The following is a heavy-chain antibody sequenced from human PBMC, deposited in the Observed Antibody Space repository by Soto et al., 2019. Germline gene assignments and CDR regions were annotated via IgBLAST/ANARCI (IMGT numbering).Heavy chain of an antibody. CDR1: GDSMSSSNW. D-gene: IGHD1-26*01. V-gene: IGHV4-4*02. Sequence: QVQLQESGPGLLKPSGTLSLTCTVSGDSMSSSNWWNWVRQPPGKGLEWIGEAHHSGRTNYNPSLKSRVTRSVDRSKNHFSRKLSSVTAADTAVYYCARSEATALDYWGQGTLVTVSS. CDR2: AHHSGRT. CDR3: ARSEATALDY. J-gene: IGHJ4*02.